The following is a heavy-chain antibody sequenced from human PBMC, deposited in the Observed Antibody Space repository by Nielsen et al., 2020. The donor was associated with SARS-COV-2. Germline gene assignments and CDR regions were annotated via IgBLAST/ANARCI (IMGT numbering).Heavy chain of an antibody. V-gene: IGHV3-53*01. J-gene: IGHJ6*02. Sequence: GESLKISCAASGFTVSSNYMSWVRQAPGKGLEWVSVIYSGGSTYYADSVKGRFTISRDNSKNTLYLQMDSLRAEDTALYYCARDPYYGSGTYRFYGMDLWGQGTTVTVSS. CDR3: ARDPYYGSGTYRFYGMDL. CDR1: GFTVSSNY. CDR2: IYSGGST. D-gene: IGHD3-10*01.